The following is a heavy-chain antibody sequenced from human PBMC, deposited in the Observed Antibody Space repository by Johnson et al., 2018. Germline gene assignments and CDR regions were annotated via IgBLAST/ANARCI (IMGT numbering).Heavy chain of an antibody. CDR2: MNPNSGNT. J-gene: IGHJ5*02. CDR1: GYTFTSYD. V-gene: IGHV1-8*01. Sequence: QVQLVESGAEVKKPGASVKVSCKASGYTFTSYDINWVRQATGQGLEWMGWMNPNSGNTGYAQKFQGRVTMTRNTSISPAYMELSSLRSQDKAVYYCARGHSKYGSSSRDNWFDPWGQGTLVTVSS. CDR3: ARGHSKYGSSSRDNWFDP. D-gene: IGHD6-6*01.